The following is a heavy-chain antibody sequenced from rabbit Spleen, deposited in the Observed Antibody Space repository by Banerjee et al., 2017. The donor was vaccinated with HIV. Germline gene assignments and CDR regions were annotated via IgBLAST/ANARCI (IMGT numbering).Heavy chain of an antibody. J-gene: IGHJ2*01. CDR1: GFSFSNKAV. Sequence: EQLLESGGGLVKPEGSLKLSCTASGFSFSNKAVMCWVRQAPGKGLEWIACIDTNDGDTDYANWPKGRFTISKTSSTTVTLQMTSLTAADTATYFCARNYVNAFDPWGQGTLVTVS. D-gene: IGHD1-1*01. CDR2: IDTNDGDT. CDR3: ARNYVNAFDP. V-gene: IGHV1S45*01.